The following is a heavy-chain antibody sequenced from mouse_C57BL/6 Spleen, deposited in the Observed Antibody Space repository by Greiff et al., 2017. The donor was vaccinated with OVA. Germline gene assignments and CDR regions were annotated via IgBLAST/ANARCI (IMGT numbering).Heavy chain of an antibody. J-gene: IGHJ4*01. D-gene: IGHD2-12*01. V-gene: IGHV1-64*01. CDR3: ARGIYDEVYAMDY. CDR1: GYTFTSYW. CDR2: IHPNSGST. Sequence: QVQLQQPGAELVKPGASVKLSCKASGYTFTSYWMHWVKQRPGQGLEWIGMIHPNSGSTNYNEKFKSKATLTVDKSCSTAYMQLSSLTSEDSAVYYCARGIYDEVYAMDYWGQGTSVTVSS.